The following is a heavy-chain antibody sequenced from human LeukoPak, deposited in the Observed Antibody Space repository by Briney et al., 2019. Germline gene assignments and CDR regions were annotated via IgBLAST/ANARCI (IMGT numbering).Heavy chain of an antibody. J-gene: IGHJ4*02. V-gene: IGHV3-74*03. CDR2: ISSDGSSA. CDR3: ARGRYYLEY. CDR1: GFTYNTYW. Sequence: GGPLRLSCALSGFTYNTYWMHGVRHAPGMGGVWVSRISSDGSSATYADSVKGRFTISRDNAKNTLYLQMKSLRAEDTAVYYCARGRYYLEYWGQGTLVPVSS.